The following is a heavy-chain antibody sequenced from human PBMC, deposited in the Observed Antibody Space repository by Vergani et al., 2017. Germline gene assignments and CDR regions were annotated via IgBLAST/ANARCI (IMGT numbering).Heavy chain of an antibody. CDR3: ARDSWTSELRGVYWFDT. V-gene: IGHV4-38-2*02. Sequence: QVQLQESGPGLVKPSETLSLNCAVTGYSISRGYYWGWIRQPPGKGLEWIGRIHSSGTTNYNPSLKSRVTLSVDTSKNQLSLRMTSVTAADTAVYYCARDSWTSELRGVYWFDTWGQGTLVSVSS. CDR2: IHSSGTT. J-gene: IGHJ5*02. CDR1: GYSISRGYY. D-gene: IGHD3-10*01.